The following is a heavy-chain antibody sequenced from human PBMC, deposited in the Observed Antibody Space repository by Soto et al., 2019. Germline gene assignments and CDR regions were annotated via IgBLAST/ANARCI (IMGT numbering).Heavy chain of an antibody. CDR2: ISGSGSTT. CDR1: GFTFSSYA. V-gene: IGHV3-23*01. Sequence: GGSLRLSCAASGFTFSSYAMSWVRQAPGKGLEWVSAISGSGSTTNYADSVKGRFTVSRDNSKNTLHLQMNSLTAEDTAVYYCAKAAGGHLYYYMDVWGKGTTVTVSS. D-gene: IGHD3-16*01. J-gene: IGHJ6*03. CDR3: AKAAGGHLYYYMDV.